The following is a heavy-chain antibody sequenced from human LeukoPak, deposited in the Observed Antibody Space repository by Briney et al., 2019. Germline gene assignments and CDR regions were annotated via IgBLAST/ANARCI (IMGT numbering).Heavy chain of an antibody. J-gene: IGHJ5*02. V-gene: IGHV3-7*01. D-gene: IGHD2-8*02. CDR1: GFTFSTYW. CDR2: IKKDGSEK. CDR3: VKDAGTA. Sequence: GGSLRLSCAASGFTFSTYWMHWVRQAPGKGLECVANIKKDGSEKYYINSVKGRFTISRDNAKNSLYLQMNSLRAEDTALYYCVKDAGTAWGQGTLVTVSS.